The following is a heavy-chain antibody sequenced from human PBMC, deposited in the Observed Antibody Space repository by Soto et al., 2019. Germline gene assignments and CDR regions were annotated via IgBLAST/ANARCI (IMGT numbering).Heavy chain of an antibody. CDR2: IIPIFGTA. V-gene: IGHV1-69*01. J-gene: IGHJ6*02. CDR3: ARDRGYCSGGSCYYYYGMDV. CDR1: GGTFSSYA. Sequence: QVQLVQSGAEVKKPGSSVKVSCKASGGTFSSYAISWVRQAPGQGLEWMGGIIPIFGTANYAQKFQGRVTITADESTSTAYMELSSLRSEDTAVYYCARDRGYCSGGSCYYYYGMDVWGQGTTVTVS. D-gene: IGHD2-15*01.